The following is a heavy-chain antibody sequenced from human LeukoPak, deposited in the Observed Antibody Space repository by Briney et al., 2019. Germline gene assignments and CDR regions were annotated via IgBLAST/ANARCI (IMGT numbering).Heavy chain of an antibody. CDR1: GFIFSNSW. CDR2: INQDGSDQ. D-gene: IGHD5-18*01. J-gene: IGHJ4*02. Sequence: GGSLRLSCAASGFIFSNSWMNWVRQAPGKGLEWVANINQDGSDQYYVDSVKGRFTISRDNAKNSLYLQMNSLRAEDTAVYYCARDLSGIAGYTYGRGIDYWGQGTLVTVSS. CDR3: ARDLSGIAGYTYGRGIDY. V-gene: IGHV3-7*01.